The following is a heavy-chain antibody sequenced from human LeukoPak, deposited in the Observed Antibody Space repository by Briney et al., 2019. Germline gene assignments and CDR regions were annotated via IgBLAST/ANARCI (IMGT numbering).Heavy chain of an antibody. V-gene: IGHV3-9*01. J-gene: IGHJ4*02. CDR1: GFTFDDHA. D-gene: IGHD2-2*01. Sequence: PGGSLRLSCAASGFTFDDHAMHWVRQAPGKGLEWVSGISWNSGSIGYADSVKGRFTISRDNAKNSLYLQMNSLRAEDTAVYYCARGLQVYQLLGYWGQGTLVTVSS. CDR2: ISWNSGSI. CDR3: ARGLQVYQLLGY.